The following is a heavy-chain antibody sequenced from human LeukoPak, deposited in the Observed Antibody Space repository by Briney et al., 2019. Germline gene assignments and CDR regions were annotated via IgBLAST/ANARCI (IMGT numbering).Heavy chain of an antibody. CDR2: IYSGGST. V-gene: IGHV3-53*01. CDR3: AKDHSSGWPYCFPY. CDR1: VFTVSNNY. D-gene: IGHD6-19*01. Sequence: GGSLTLSCAASVFTVSNNYMRWVRQAPGKGLEWVSLIYSGGSTYYADSVKGRFTISRDNSKNTLFLQMNSLRAEDTAVYYCAKDHSSGWPYCFPYWGQGTLATVSS. J-gene: IGHJ4*02.